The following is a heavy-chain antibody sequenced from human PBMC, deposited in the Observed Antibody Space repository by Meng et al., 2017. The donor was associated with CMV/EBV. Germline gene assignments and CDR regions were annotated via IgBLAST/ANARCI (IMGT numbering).Heavy chain of an antibody. V-gene: IGHV3-9*01. D-gene: IGHD4-23*01. CDR2: ISWNSGSI. Sequence: GGSLRLSCAASGFTFDDYAMHWVRQAPGKGLEWVSGISWNSGSIGYADSVKGRFTVSKDNAKQSVYLQMDSLRAEDTAVYYCVRYANSHYGMDVWGQGTTVTVSS. CDR3: VRYANSHYGMDV. CDR1: GFTFDDYA. J-gene: IGHJ6*02.